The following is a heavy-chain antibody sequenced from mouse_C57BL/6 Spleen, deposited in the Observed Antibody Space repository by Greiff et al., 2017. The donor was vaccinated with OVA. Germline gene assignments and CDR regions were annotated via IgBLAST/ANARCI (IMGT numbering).Heavy chain of an antibody. Sequence: QVQLQQSGPELVKPGASVKISCKASGYAFSSSWMNWVKQRPGKGLEWIGRIYPGDGDTNYNGKFKGKATLTADKSSSTAYMQLSSLTSEDSAVYFCANYYGGMEYWGQGTSVTVSS. D-gene: IGHD1-1*01. V-gene: IGHV1-82*01. CDR2: IYPGDGDT. CDR3: ANYYGGMEY. CDR1: GYAFSSSW. J-gene: IGHJ4*01.